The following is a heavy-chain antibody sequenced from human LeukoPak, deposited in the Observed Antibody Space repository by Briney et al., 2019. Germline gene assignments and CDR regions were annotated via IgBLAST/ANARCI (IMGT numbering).Heavy chain of an antibody. V-gene: IGHV4-4*07. D-gene: IGHD2-8*02. Sequence: SETLSLTCTVSGGSITSSYWNWIRQPAGRGLEWIGRLSSSGTTYNPSLKSRVTMSLDTSKNQFSLRLRSVTAADTAVYYCARDQEIGVYWYWYFDLWGRGTLITVSS. CDR2: LSSSGTT. CDR1: GGSITSSY. J-gene: IGHJ2*01. CDR3: ARDQEIGVYWYWYFDL.